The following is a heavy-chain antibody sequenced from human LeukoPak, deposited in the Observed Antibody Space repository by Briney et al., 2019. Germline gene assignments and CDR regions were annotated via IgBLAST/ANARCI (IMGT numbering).Heavy chain of an antibody. CDR2: IYYSGST. CDR3: AREVAAAGASYHFDY. Sequence: SETLSLTCTVSGGSISGYYWSWIRRPPGKGLEWIGYIYYSGSTNYNPSLKSRVTISVDTSKNQFSLKLSSVTAADTAVYYCAREVAAAGASYHFDYWGQGTLVTVSS. D-gene: IGHD6-13*01. J-gene: IGHJ4*02. V-gene: IGHV4-59*01. CDR1: GGSISGYY.